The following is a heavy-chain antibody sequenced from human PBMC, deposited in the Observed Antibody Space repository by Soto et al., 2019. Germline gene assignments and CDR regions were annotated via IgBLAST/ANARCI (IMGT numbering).Heavy chain of an antibody. V-gene: IGHV1-69*01. CDR1: GGTFSSYA. J-gene: IGHJ5*02. CDR3: AKPGLTGTTGRTHPWFDP. CDR2: IIPIFGTA. D-gene: IGHD1-7*01. Sequence: QVQLVQSGAEVKKPGSSVKVSCKASGGTFSSYAISWVRQAPGQGLEWMGGIIPIFGTANYAQKFQGRVTITADESTSTAYMELSSLRSEDTAVYYCAKPGLTGTTGRTHPWFDPWGQGTLVTVSS.